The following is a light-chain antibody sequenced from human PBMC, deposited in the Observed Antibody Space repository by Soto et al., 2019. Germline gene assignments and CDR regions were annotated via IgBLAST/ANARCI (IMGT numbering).Light chain of an antibody. CDR2: GAS. CDR3: QQYGSSPPIT. J-gene: IGKJ5*01. CDR1: QRVSSSY. Sequence: EVKLTPSPSTLSLPPGENATLSCRASQRVSSSYLAWYQQKPGQAPRLLSYGASSRATGIPDRFSGSGSGTDFTLTISRLEPEDFAVYYCQQYGSSPPITFGQGTRLEIK. V-gene: IGKV3-20*01.